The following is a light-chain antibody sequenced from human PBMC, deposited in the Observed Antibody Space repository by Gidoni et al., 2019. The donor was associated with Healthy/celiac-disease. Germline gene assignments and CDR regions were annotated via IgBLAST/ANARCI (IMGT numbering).Light chain of an antibody. J-gene: IGKJ1*01. CDR1: QSVSSSY. Sequence: IVLTQSPGTLSLSPGERATLSCRASQSVSSSYLAWYQQKPGQAPRLLIYGASSRATGLPARFSGSGSGTDFTLTISRLEPEDFAVYYCQQYGSSPTFGQGTKVEIK. V-gene: IGKV3-20*01. CDR3: QQYGSSPT. CDR2: GAS.